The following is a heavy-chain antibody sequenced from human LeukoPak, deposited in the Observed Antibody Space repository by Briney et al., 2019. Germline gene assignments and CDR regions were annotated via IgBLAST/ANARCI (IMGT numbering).Heavy chain of an antibody. CDR1: GFTFSSYS. CDR3: ARDSTVVTRMSY. J-gene: IGHJ4*02. D-gene: IGHD4-17*01. Sequence: GGSLRLSCAASGFTFSSYSMNWVRQAPGKGLEWVSSISSSSSYIYYADSVKGRFTISRDNAKNSLYLQMNSLRAEDTAVYYYARDSTVVTRMSYWGQGTLVTVSS. CDR2: ISSSSSYI. V-gene: IGHV3-21*01.